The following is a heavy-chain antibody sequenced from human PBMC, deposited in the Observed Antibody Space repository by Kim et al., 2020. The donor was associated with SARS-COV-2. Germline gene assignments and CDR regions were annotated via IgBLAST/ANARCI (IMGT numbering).Heavy chain of an antibody. Sequence: GSTYYTPSLKSRVTISVDTSKNQFSLKLSSVTAADTAVYYCARVGVAVDYWGQGTLVTVSS. CDR3: ARVGVAVDY. CDR2: GST. J-gene: IGHJ4*02. D-gene: IGHD6-13*01. V-gene: IGHV4-39*07.